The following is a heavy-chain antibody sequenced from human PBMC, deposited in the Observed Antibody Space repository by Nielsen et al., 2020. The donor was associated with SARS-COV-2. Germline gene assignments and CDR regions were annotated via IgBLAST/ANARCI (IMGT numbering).Heavy chain of an antibody. Sequence: VRQAPGKGLEWVSYISSSSSYVYYADSVKGRFTISRDNAKNSLYLQMNSLRAEDTAVYYCARDPAYIVVVGYYYYGMDVWGQGTTVTVSS. CDR3: ARDPAYIVVVGYYYYGMDV. V-gene: IGHV3-21*05. CDR2: ISSSSSYV. J-gene: IGHJ6*02. D-gene: IGHD2-2*01.